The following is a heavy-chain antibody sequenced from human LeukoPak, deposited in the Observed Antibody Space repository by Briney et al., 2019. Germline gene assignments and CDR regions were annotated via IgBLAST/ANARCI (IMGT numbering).Heavy chain of an antibody. CDR2: ISGSGGST. CDR3: AKWSSGSPGDY. D-gene: IGHD1-26*01. J-gene: IGHJ4*02. V-gene: IGHV3-23*01. Sequence: PGGSLRLSCAASGFTFSSYAMSWVRQAPGKGLEWVSGISGSGGSTYYADSVKGRFTIARDNSKSTLYLQMNSLRAEDTAVYYCAKWSSGSPGDYWGQGTLVTVSS. CDR1: GFTFSSYA.